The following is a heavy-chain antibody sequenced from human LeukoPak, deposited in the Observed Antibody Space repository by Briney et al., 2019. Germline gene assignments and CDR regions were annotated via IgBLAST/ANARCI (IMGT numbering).Heavy chain of an antibody. J-gene: IGHJ4*02. V-gene: IGHV1-2*02. CDR1: GYTFTGYH. CDR3: AGLTTVTTYFDY. CDR2: INPNGGGT. D-gene: IGHD4-17*01. Sequence: ASVKVSCKASGYTFTGYHIHWVRQAPGQGLEWMGWINPNGGGTNYAQNSQGRVTMTRDTSISTAYMELSRLRSDDTAVYYCAGLTTVTTYFDYWGQGALVTVSS.